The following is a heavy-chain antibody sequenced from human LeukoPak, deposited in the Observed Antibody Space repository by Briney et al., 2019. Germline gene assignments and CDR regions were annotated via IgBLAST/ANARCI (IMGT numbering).Heavy chain of an antibody. V-gene: IGHV4-59*01. Sequence: SETLSLTCTVSGGSLSNNYWSWIRQPPGKGLEWIGYIHYSGYTNYNPSLKSRVTISVDTSKNQFSLKLSSVTAADTAAYYCARGPPLAYCGGDCYSGNDYWGQGTLVTVSS. CDR1: GGSLSNNY. D-gene: IGHD2-21*02. CDR3: ARGPPLAYCGGDCYSGNDY. J-gene: IGHJ4*02. CDR2: IHYSGYT.